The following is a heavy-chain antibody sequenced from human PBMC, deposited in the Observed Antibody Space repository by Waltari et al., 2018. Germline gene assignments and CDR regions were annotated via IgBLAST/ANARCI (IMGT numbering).Heavy chain of an antibody. Sequence: QVHLEQSGAEVKKPGSAVKVSCKASGGPFITFATSWVRQAPGQGLEWRGAIIPLFGTAHYAQKFQGRVTVTADESSSTHYMELSSLRSEDTAVYYCARQKLYFYGLDVWGQGTTVTVSS. J-gene: IGHJ6*02. V-gene: IGHV1-69*01. CDR2: IIPLFGTA. CDR1: GGPFITFA. CDR3: ARQKLYFYGLDV.